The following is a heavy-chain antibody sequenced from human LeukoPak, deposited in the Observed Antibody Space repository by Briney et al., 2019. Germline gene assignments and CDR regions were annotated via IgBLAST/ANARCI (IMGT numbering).Heavy chain of an antibody. CDR3: GRRVWVGSYPYWYFGL. D-gene: IGHD1-26*01. Sequence: PSETLSLTCTVSGGSISSYYWSWIRQPPGKGLEWIGYIYTSGSTNYNPSLKSRVTISVDTSKNQFSLKLSSVTAADTAVYSCGRRVWVGSYPYWYFGLWGRGPLVTVSS. J-gene: IGHJ2*01. CDR2: IYTSGST. V-gene: IGHV4-4*09. CDR1: GGSISSYY.